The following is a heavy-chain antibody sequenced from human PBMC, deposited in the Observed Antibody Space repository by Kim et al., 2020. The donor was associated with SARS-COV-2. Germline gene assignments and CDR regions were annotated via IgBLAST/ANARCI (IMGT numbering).Heavy chain of an antibody. CDR2: GKT. Sequence: GKTQYAGSVKGRFTISRADSKSLAYLQMNSLKTEDTAVYYCTRGAGSSFDWGQGTLVTVSS. CDR3: TRGAGSSFD. J-gene: IGHJ4*02. D-gene: IGHD6-13*01. V-gene: IGHV3-49*02.